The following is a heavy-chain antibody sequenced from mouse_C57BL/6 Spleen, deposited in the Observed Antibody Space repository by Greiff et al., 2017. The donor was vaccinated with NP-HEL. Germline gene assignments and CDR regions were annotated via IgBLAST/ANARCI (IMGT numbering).Heavy chain of an antibody. CDR2: IWSDGST. CDR3: ARHYYGSSDVGYAMDY. CDR1: GFSLTSYG. J-gene: IGHJ4*01. D-gene: IGHD1-1*01. Sequence: VKLMESGPGLVAPSQSLSITCTVSGFSLTSYGVHWVRQPPGKGLEWLVVIWSDGSTTYNSALISRLSISKDNSKSQVFLKRNSLQTDDTAMYYCARHYYGSSDVGYAMDYWGQGTSVTVSS. V-gene: IGHV2-6-1*01.